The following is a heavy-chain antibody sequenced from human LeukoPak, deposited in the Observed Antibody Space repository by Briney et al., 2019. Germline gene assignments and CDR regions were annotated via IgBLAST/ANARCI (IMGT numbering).Heavy chain of an antibody. Sequence: GGSLRLSCTASGFTFGDYAMSWFRQAPGKGLEWVGFIRSKAYGGTTEYAASVKGRFTTSRDDSKSIAYLQMNSLKTEDTAVYYCAGGGVVVVTARSYAFDIWGQGTMVTVSS. CDR1: GFTFGDYA. D-gene: IGHD2-21*02. J-gene: IGHJ3*02. V-gene: IGHV3-49*03. CDR3: AGGGVVVVTARSYAFDI. CDR2: IRSKAYGGTT.